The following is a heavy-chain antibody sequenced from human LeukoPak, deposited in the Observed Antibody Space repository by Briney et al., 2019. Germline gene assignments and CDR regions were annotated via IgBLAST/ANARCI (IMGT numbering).Heavy chain of an antibody. Sequence: SETLSLTCTVSGGSISSYYWSWIRQPAGKGLEWIGRIYTSGSTNYNPSLKSRVTMSVDTSKNQFSLKLSSVTAADTAVYYCARECTYDILTGLCFDPWGQGTLVTVSS. V-gene: IGHV4-4*07. CDR1: GGSISSYY. CDR3: ARECTYDILTGLCFDP. J-gene: IGHJ5*02. CDR2: IYTSGST. D-gene: IGHD3-9*01.